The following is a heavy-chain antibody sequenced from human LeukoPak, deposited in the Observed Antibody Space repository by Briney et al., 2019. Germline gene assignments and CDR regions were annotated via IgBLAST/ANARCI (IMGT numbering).Heavy chain of an antibody. D-gene: IGHD1-26*01. CDR2: IYYSGST. Sequence: SETLSLTCTVSGGSISSSSYYWSWIRQPPGKGLEWIGYIYYSGSTNYNPSLKSRVTISVDTSKNQFSLKLSSVTAADTAVYYCARFEGKANRHYYMDVWGKGATVTVSS. CDR1: GGSISSSSYY. J-gene: IGHJ6*03. V-gene: IGHV4-61*01. CDR3: ARFEGKANRHYYMDV.